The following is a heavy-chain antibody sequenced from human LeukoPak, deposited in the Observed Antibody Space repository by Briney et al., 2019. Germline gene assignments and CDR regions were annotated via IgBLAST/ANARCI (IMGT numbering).Heavy chain of an antibody. CDR3: AKGPEVEMATTGYYYYYMDV. J-gene: IGHJ6*03. Sequence: PGGSLRLSCAASGFTFSSYEMNWVRQPPGKGLEWVSYISSSGSTIYYADSVKGRFTISRDNSKNTLFVQMNSLRAEDTAVYYCAKGPEVEMATTGYYYYYMDVWGKGTTVTISS. V-gene: IGHV3-48*03. CDR1: GFTFSSYE. CDR2: ISSSGSTI. D-gene: IGHD5-24*01.